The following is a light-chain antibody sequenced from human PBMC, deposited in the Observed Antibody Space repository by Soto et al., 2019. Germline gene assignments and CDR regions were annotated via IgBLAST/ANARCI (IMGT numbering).Light chain of an antibody. CDR2: DVS. J-gene: IGLJ2*01. Sequence: QSALTQPASVSGSPGQSITISCTGSSFDVVNYNYVSWYQQHPGKAPKLIIYDVSSRPSGVSDRFSGSKSGKTASLTISGVQAEDEADYYCNSYRSTSAPVVFGGGTKVTVL. CDR3: NSYRSTSAPVV. CDR1: SFDVVNYNY. V-gene: IGLV2-14*03.